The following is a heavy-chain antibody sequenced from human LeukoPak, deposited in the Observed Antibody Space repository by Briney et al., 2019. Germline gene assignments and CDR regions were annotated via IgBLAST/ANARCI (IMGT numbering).Heavy chain of an antibody. CDR3: ARDLGAIFYYYGMDV. V-gene: IGHV3-7*01. D-gene: IGHD1-26*01. Sequence: GGSLRLSCAASGFTFSSYWMSWVRQAPGKRLEWVANIKQDGSEKYYVDSVKGRFTISRDNAKNSLYLQMNSLRAEDTAVYYCARDLGAIFYYYGMDVWGQGTTVTVSS. CDR2: IKQDGSEK. J-gene: IGHJ6*02. CDR1: GFTFSSYW.